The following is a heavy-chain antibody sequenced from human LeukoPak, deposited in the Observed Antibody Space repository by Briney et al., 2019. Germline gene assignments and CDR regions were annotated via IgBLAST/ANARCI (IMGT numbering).Heavy chain of an antibody. Sequence: GGSLRLSCAASGFTFSSYAMHWVRQAPGKGLEWVAVISYDGSNKYYPDSVKGRFTISRDNSKNTLYLQMNSLRAEDTAVYYCARDSFTYYYDSSGYFDYWGQGTLVTVSS. V-gene: IGHV3-30-3*01. D-gene: IGHD3-22*01. CDR2: ISYDGSNK. CDR1: GFTFSSYA. CDR3: ARDSFTYYYDSSGYFDY. J-gene: IGHJ4*02.